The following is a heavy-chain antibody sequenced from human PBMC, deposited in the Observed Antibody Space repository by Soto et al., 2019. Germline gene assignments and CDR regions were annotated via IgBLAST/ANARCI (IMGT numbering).Heavy chain of an antibody. Sequence: GGSLRLSCAASGFTFSDYYMSWIRQAPGKGLEWVSYISSSGSTIYYADSVKGRFTISRDNAKNSLYLQMNSLRAEDTAVYYCARPDIVATTKFDYWGQGTLVTVSS. CDR3: ARPDIVATTKFDY. V-gene: IGHV3-11*01. CDR1: GFTFSDYY. CDR2: ISSSGSTI. J-gene: IGHJ4*02. D-gene: IGHD5-12*01.